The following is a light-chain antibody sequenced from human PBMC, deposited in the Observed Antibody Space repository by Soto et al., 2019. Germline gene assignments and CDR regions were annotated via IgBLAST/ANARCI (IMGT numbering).Light chain of an antibody. CDR3: QQYNFWPT. V-gene: IGKV3-15*01. CDR2: GAS. J-gene: IGKJ1*01. Sequence: EIVMTQSPATLSVSPGETATLSCRASQRIGSNLAWYQKKPGQAPSLLIYGASPRATGVPDRFSGSGSGTEFTLTISSLQSEDIAVYYCQQYNFWPTFGQGTKVEIK. CDR1: QRIGSN.